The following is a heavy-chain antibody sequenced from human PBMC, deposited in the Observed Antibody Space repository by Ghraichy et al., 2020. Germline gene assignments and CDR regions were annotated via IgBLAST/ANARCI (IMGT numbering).Heavy chain of an antibody. CDR1: GGSISSSSYY. V-gene: IGHV4-39*01. J-gene: IGHJ4*02. Sequence: GSLRLSCTVSGGSISSSSYYWGWIRQPPGKGLEWIGSIYYSGSTYYNPSLKSRVTISVDTSKNQFSLKLSSVTAADTAVYYCARLSSAVAGIDYWGQGTLVTVSS. CDR2: IYYSGST. D-gene: IGHD6-19*01. CDR3: ARLSSAVAGIDY.